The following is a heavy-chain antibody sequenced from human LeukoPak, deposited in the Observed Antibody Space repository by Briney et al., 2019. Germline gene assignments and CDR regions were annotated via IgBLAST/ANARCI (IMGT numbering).Heavy chain of an antibody. CDR2: INHSGST. CDR1: GFTVSGNY. D-gene: IGHD2-2*01. J-gene: IGHJ4*02. Sequence: GSLRLSCAASGFTVSGNYMSWVRQAPGKGLEWIGEINHSGSTNYNPSLKSRVTISVDTSKNQFSLKLSSVTAADTAVYYCASHYCYSTSCSFDYWGQGTLVTVSS. V-gene: IGHV4-34*01. CDR3: ASHYCYSTSCSFDY.